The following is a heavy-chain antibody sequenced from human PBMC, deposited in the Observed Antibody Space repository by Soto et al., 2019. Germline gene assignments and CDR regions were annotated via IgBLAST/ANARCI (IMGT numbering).Heavy chain of an antibody. D-gene: IGHD1-26*01. Sequence: RGESLKISCKASGYTFISYWIAWVRQMPGKGLEWMGIIHPGDSDTRYSASVQGQVTMSVDKSISTAYLQWNSLKASDTAMYYCARLGSEGAPLWFDPWGQGTKVTVYS. CDR2: IHPGDSDT. CDR3: ARLGSEGAPLWFDP. V-gene: IGHV5-51*01. CDR1: GYTFISYW. J-gene: IGHJ5*02.